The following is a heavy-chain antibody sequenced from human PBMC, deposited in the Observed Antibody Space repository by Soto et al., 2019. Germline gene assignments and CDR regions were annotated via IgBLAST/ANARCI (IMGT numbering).Heavy chain of an antibody. CDR1: GFSLSTSGMC. V-gene: IGHV2-70*01. CDR2: IDWDDDK. Sequence: GSGPTCEPTQTLTLTCTFSGFSLSTSGMCVSWIRQPPGKALEWLALIDWDDDKYYSTSLKTRLTISKDTSKNQVVLTMTNMDPVDTATYYCARIRRGIAAAGTRDYYYYGMDVWGQGTTVTVSS. J-gene: IGHJ6*02. D-gene: IGHD6-13*01. CDR3: ARIRRGIAAAGTRDYYYYGMDV.